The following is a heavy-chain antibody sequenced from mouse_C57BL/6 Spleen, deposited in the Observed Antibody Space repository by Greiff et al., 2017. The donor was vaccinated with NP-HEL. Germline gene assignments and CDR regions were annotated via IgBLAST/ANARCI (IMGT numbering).Heavy chain of an antibody. D-gene: IGHD1-1*01. Sequence: EVQLQQSGPELVKPGASVKISCKASGYSFTGYYMNWVKQSPENSLEWIGEINPSTGGTTYNQKFKAKATLTVDKSSSTAYMQLKSLTSEDSAVYYCARDYGSSWFAYWGQGTLVTVSA. CDR3: ARDYGSSWFAY. V-gene: IGHV1-42*01. CDR1: GYSFTGYY. J-gene: IGHJ3*01. CDR2: INPSTGGT.